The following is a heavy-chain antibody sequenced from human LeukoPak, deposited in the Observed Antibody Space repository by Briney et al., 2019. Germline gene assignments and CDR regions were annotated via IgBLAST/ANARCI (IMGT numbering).Heavy chain of an antibody. CDR3: ARDQEGFDY. CDR2: IYPRDGST. CDR1: GGTFNSYS. Sequence: ASVKVSCKASGGTFNSYSINWVRQAPGQGLEWMGMIYPRDGSTSYAQNFQGRVTVTRDTSTTTVHMELRGLRSEDTAVYYCARDQEGFDYWGQGTVVTVSS. J-gene: IGHJ4*02. V-gene: IGHV1-46*02.